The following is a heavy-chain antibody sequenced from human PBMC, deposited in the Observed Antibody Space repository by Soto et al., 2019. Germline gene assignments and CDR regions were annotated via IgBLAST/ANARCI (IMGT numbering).Heavy chain of an antibody. CDR1: GYTFTSYG. CDR2: INANNGNT. Sequence: ASVKVSCKASGYTFTSYGISWVRQAPGQGLEWMGWINANNGNTNYAQKFQGRITMTTDTSTSTAYMELRSLRSDDTAVYYCARDVRALDAFDIWGQGTMVTVSS. V-gene: IGHV1-18*01. J-gene: IGHJ3*02. CDR3: ARDVRALDAFDI.